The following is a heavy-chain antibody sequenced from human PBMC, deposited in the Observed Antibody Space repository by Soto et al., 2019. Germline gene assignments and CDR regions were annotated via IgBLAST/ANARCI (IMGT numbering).Heavy chain of an antibody. V-gene: IGHV3-7*01. Sequence: PGGSLRLSCGASGFTFSSYWMSWVRQAPGKGLEWVANINQDGSDENYVDSVKGRFTISRDNAKNSLYLQMNSLRAEDTAVYYCARTLTGHWYFDLWGRGTLVTVS. CDR2: INQDGSDE. CDR1: GFTFSSYW. D-gene: IGHD7-27*01. CDR3: ARTLTGHWYFDL. J-gene: IGHJ2*01.